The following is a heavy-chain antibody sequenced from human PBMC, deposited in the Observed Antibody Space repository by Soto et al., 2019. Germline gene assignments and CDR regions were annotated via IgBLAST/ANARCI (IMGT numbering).Heavy chain of an antibody. V-gene: IGHV3-23*01. CDR1: GFTFIYYS. CDR3: AKQAGYSSDPFDY. Sequence: GGSLTLSCAASGFTFIYYSMSWVRRTPATGLEWVSGISGGGATTYYAASVKGRFTISRDNSKNTLYLQINSLRAEDTAVYYCAKQAGYSSDPFDYWGQGPLVTVYS. CDR2: ISGGGATT. D-gene: IGHD6-19*01. J-gene: IGHJ4*02.